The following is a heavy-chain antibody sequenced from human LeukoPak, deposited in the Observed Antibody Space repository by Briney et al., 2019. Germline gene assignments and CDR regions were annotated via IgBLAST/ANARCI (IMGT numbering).Heavy chain of an antibody. CDR2: IYYSGST. CDR1: GGSISSYY. D-gene: IGHD5-18*01. CDR3: AGERIQLWSPLDY. Sequence: SETLSLTCTVSGGSISSYYWSWIRQPPGKGLEWIGYIYYSGSTNYNPSLKSRVTISVDTSKNQFSLKLSSVTAADTAVYYCAGERIQLWSPLDYWGQGTLVTVSS. V-gene: IGHV4-59*08. J-gene: IGHJ4*02.